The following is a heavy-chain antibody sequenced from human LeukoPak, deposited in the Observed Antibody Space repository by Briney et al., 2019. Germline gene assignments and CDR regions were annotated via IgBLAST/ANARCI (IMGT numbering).Heavy chain of an antibody. CDR2: IIPIFGTA. D-gene: IGHD2-2*01. CDR3: ARSGEVVPAARPTRPYYYGMDV. Sequence: GASVKVSCKASGGTFSSYAISWVRQAPGQGLEWMGGIIPIFGTANYAQKFQGRVTITADESTSTAYMELSSLRSEDTAVYYCARSGEVVPAARPTRPYYYGMDVWGKGTTVTVSS. J-gene: IGHJ6*04. V-gene: IGHV1-69*13. CDR1: GGTFSSYA.